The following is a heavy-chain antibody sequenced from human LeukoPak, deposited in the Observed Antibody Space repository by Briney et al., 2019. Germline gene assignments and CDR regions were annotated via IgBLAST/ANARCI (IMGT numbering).Heavy chain of an antibody. CDR1: TGSLSGHY. D-gene: IGHD6-19*01. Sequence: SETLSLTCAVNTGSLSGHYWIWIRQPPGKGLEWIGEIDHSGITNFNSSLKGRITISVDTSKNQFSLRLTSMAAADSAVYYCARSTSWYAYDMDVWGQGTTVTVSS. V-gene: IGHV4-34*01. J-gene: IGHJ6*02. CDR2: IDHSGIT. CDR3: ARSTSWYAYDMDV.